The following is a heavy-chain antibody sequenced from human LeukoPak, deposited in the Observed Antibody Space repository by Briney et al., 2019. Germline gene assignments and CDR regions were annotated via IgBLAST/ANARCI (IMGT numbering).Heavy chain of an antibody. CDR1: GFTFSSYA. V-gene: IGHV3-66*02. CDR3: ARGQTARD. D-gene: IGHD6-6*01. Sequence: GGSLRLSCAASGFTFSSYAMSWVRQAPGKGLEWVSVIYSGGNAYYADYVKGRFTMSRDNSKSTVYLQMESLRPEDTSIYYCARGQTARDWGQGTQVTVSS. CDR2: IYSGGNA. J-gene: IGHJ4*02.